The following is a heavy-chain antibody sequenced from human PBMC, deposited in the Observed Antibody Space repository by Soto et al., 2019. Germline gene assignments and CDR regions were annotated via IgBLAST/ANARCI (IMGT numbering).Heavy chain of an antibody. CDR1: GFTVSSNY. V-gene: IGHV3-53*01. CDR3: ARSYCISTSCYHYYYGMDV. CDR2: IYSGGST. D-gene: IGHD2-2*01. J-gene: IGHJ6*02. Sequence: PGGSLRLSCAASGFTVSSNYMSWVRQAPGKGLEWVSVIYSGGSTYYADSVKGRFTISRDNSKNTLYLQMNSLRAEDTAVYYCARSYCISTSCYHYYYGMDVWGQGTTVTVSS.